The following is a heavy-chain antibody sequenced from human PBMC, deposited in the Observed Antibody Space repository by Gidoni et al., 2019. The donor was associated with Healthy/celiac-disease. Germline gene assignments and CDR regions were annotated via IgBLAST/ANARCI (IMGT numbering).Heavy chain of an antibody. J-gene: IGHJ5*02. V-gene: IGHV3-30-3*01. D-gene: IGHD3-22*01. Sequence: QVQLVESGGGVVQPGRSLRLSCAAPGFTFSSYAMHWVRQAPGKGLEWVAVISYDGSNKYYADSVKGRFTISRDNSKNTLYLQMNSLRAEDTAVYYCASEPHGITMIVEGVNWFDPWGQGTLVTVSS. CDR2: ISYDGSNK. CDR1: GFTFSSYA. CDR3: ASEPHGITMIVEGVNWFDP.